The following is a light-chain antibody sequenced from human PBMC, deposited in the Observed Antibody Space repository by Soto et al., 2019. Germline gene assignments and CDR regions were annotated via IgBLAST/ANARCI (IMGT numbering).Light chain of an antibody. CDR2: AAS. CDR3: QQYGGSPPMYT. J-gene: IGKJ2*01. CDR1: QSVSSSN. V-gene: IGKV3-20*01. Sequence: ETVLTQSPGTLSLSPGERATLSCRASQSVSSSNLAWYQQKPGQAPRLLIYAASNRATGIPDRFSGSGSGTDFTLTISRLEPEDFVVYYCQQYGGSPPMYTFGQGTRLEIK.